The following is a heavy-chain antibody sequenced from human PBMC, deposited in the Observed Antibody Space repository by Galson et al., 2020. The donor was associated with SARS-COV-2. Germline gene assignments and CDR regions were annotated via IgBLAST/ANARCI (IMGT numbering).Heavy chain of an antibody. Sequence: SETLSLTCAVYGGSFSGYSWTWIRLPPGKGLEWIGEVNVGGNTNYSPSLRSRVTISVDTSKNQFSLNLRSVTAADTALYYCARGHRGVVPSPVLGLGPFYSYYYMDGWAKGTTVTVSS. J-gene: IGHJ6*03. CDR1: GGSFSGYS. CDR3: ARGHRGVVPSPVLGLGPFYSYYYMDG. CDR2: VNVGGNT. V-gene: IGHV4-34*01. D-gene: IGHD3-10*01.